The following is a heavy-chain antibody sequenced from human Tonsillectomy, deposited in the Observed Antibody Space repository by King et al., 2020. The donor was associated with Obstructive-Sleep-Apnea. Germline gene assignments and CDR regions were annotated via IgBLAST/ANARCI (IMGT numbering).Heavy chain of an antibody. CDR3: ARVPYIVGGTGYFDY. Sequence: VQLQESGPGLVKPSETLSLTCTVSGGSISGYYWSWIRQPPGKGLEWIAYIYYSGSTNYNPSLKSRVTISLDTSKNQFSLKLSSVTAADTAVYYCARVPYIVGGTGYFDYWGHGTLVTVSS. CDR2: IYYSGST. D-gene: IGHD6-19*01. CDR1: GGSISGYY. V-gene: IGHV4-59*01. J-gene: IGHJ4*01.